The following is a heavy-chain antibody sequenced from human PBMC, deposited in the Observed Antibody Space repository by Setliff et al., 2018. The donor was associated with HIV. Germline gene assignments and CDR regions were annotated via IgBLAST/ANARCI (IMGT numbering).Heavy chain of an antibody. CDR2: ISPGGSFM. Sequence: PGGSLRLSCAASGFDFTSYTMTWVRQAPGKGLEWVASISPGGSFMYYGDSIQGRFTISRDDAKSSLYLQMNSLKVEDTAVYYCAAVPWGHSSLIIDHWGQGTPVTVSS. D-gene: IGHD3-16*01. CDR3: AAVPWGHSSLIIDH. J-gene: IGHJ4*02. V-gene: IGHV3-21*01. CDR1: GFDFTSYT.